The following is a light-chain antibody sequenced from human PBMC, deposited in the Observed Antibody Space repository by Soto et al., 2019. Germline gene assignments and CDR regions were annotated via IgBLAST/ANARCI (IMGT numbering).Light chain of an antibody. CDR3: QQYETSSPT. V-gene: IGKV3-20*01. CDR2: GAS. CDR1: QSLSSGF. Sequence: EIVLTQSPGTLSLSPGDRGTLSCRASQSLSSGFLAWYQQKPGQAPRLLISGASRRATGIPVRFSGSGSGTDFRLTISRLDPEDFAVYYCQQYETSSPTFGQGTKVDI. J-gene: IGKJ1*01.